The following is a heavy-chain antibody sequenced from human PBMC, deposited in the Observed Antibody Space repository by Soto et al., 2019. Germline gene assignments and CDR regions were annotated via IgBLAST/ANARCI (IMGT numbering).Heavy chain of an antibody. V-gene: IGHV3-23*01. D-gene: IGHD1-26*01. CDR1: GFTFSSYA. CDR2: ISGSGGST. J-gene: IGHJ4*02. Sequence: GGSLRLSCAASGFTFSSYAMSWVRQAPGKGLEWVSAISGSGGSTYYADSVKGRFTISRDNSKNTLYLQMNSLRAEDTAVYYCAKVPGGATKGKVAFFDYWGQGTLVTVSS. CDR3: AKVPGGATKGKVAFFDY.